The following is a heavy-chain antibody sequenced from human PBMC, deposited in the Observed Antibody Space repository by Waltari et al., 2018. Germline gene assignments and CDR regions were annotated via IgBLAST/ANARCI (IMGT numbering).Heavy chain of an antibody. CDR3: AREMALDSHAYDF. CDR2: ISPVGSGK. V-gene: IGHV3-30*07. CDR1: GFTFSRHA. D-gene: IGHD2-8*01. J-gene: IGHJ4*02. Sequence: QVQLVESGGGVVQPGRSLRLSCTASGFTFSRHAMYWVRQAPGEGLQCVGVISPVGSGKYYAESVKGRFTVSRDNSRNKVSLHIDSLRVDDTAIYYCAREMALDSHAYDFWGQGTLVTVSS.